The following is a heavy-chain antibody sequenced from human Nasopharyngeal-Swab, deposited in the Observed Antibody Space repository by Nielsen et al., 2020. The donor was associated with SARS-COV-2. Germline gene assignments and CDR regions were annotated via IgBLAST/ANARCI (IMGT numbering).Heavy chain of an antibody. Sequence: GESLKISCAASGFTFSSYSMNWVRQAPGKGLEWVSSISSSSSYTNYADSVKGRFTISRDNAKNSLYLQMNSLRAEDTAVYYCARESRNSSGWYYYYYYGMDVWGQGTTVTVSS. CDR2: ISSSSSYT. CDR3: ARESRNSSGWYYYYYYGMDV. V-gene: IGHV3-21*04. CDR1: GFTFSSYS. D-gene: IGHD6-19*01. J-gene: IGHJ6*02.